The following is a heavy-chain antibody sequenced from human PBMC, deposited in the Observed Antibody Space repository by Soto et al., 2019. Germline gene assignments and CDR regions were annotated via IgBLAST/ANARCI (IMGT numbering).Heavy chain of an antibody. J-gene: IGHJ6*02. CDR3: ARVGESIAAAGPSNYYYYYGMDV. CDR2: IWYDGSNK. CDR1: GFTFSSYG. Sequence: QVQLVESGGGVVQPGRSLRLSCAASGFTFSSYGMHWVRQAPGKGLEWVAVIWYDGSNKYYADSVKGRFTISRDNSKNTLYLQMNSLRAEDTAVYYCARVGESIAAAGPSNYYYYYGMDVWGQGTTVTVSS. D-gene: IGHD6-13*01. V-gene: IGHV3-33*01.